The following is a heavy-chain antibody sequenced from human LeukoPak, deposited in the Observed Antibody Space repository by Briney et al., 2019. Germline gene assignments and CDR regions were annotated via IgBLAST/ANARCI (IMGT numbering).Heavy chain of an antibody. Sequence: GASVKVSCKASGYTFTGYYMHWVRQAPGQGLEWMGWISAYNGNTNYAQKLQGRVTMTTDASTSTAYMELRSLRSDDTAVYYCARADLGGHDAFDIWGQGTMVTVSS. CDR1: GYTFTGYY. D-gene: IGHD3-16*01. J-gene: IGHJ3*02. CDR3: ARADLGGHDAFDI. CDR2: ISAYNGNT. V-gene: IGHV1-18*04.